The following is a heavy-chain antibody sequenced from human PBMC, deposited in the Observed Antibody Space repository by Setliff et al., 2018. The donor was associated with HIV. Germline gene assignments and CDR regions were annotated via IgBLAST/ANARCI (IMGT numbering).Heavy chain of an antibody. CDR1: GGSISSGYY. V-gene: IGHV4-38-2*02. CDR2: IYHSGST. J-gene: IGHJ6*02. CDR3: ARIFGDQGYYYGMDV. Sequence: SSETLSLTCTVSGGSISSGYYWGWIRQPPGKGLEWIGSIYHSGSTYYRPSLKSRVTISVDTSENQFSLKLSSVTAADTAVYYCARIFGDQGYYYGMDVWGQGTTVTVSS. D-gene: IGHD3-3*01.